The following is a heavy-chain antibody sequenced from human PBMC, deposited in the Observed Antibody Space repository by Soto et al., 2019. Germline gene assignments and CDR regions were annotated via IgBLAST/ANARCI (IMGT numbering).Heavy chain of an antibody. J-gene: IGHJ6*02. CDR1: GGTFSSYA. CDR3: ARHPPYWVGMDV. D-gene: IGHD2-15*01. CDR2: IIPIFGTA. Sequence: GASVKVSCKASGGTFSSYAISWVRQAPGQGLEWMGGIIPIFGTANYAQKFQGRVTITADESTSTAYMELSSLRSEDTAMYYCARHPPYWVGMDVWGQGTTVTVSS. V-gene: IGHV1-69*13.